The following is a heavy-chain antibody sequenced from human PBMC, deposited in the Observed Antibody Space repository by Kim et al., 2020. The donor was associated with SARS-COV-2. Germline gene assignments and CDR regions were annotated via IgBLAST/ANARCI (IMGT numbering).Heavy chain of an antibody. D-gene: IGHD3-9*01. V-gene: IGHV4-59*01. CDR2: IYYSGST. Sequence: SETLSLTCTVSGGSISSYYWSWIRQPPGKGLEWIGYIYYSGSTNYNPSLKSRVTISVDTSKNQFSLKLSSVTAADTAVYYCSRYILTDAFDIWGQGTMVTVSS. CDR3: SRYILTDAFDI. J-gene: IGHJ3*02. CDR1: GGSISSYY.